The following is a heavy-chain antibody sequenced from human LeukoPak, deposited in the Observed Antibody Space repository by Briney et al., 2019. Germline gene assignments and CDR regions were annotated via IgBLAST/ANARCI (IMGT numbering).Heavy chain of an antibody. Sequence: GRSLRLSCAASGFTFSSYGMHWVRQAPGKGLEWVAGITGSGGTTYYADSVKGRFTISRDNSKNTLYLQMNSPRAEDTAAYYCAKDGNWARFENWGQGTLVTVSS. V-gene: IGHV3-23*01. CDR3: AKDGNWARFEN. CDR2: ITGSGGTT. CDR1: GFTFSSYG. D-gene: IGHD3-16*01. J-gene: IGHJ4*02.